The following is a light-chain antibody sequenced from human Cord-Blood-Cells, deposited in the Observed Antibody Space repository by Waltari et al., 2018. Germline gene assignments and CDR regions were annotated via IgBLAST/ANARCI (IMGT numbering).Light chain of an antibody. V-gene: IGKV1-5*01. CDR1: QSISSW. J-gene: IGKJ1*01. Sequence: DIQMTQSPSTLYASVGDRVTITCRASQSISSWLAWYQQKPGKAPQLLIYDASSLESGVPSRFSGSGSGTEFTLTISSLQPDDFATYYCQQYNSYPWTFGQGTKVEIK. CDR2: DAS. CDR3: QQYNSYPWT.